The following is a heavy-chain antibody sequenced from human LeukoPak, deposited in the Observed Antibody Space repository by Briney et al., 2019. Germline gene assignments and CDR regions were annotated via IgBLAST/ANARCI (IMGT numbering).Heavy chain of an antibody. J-gene: IGHJ4*02. Sequence: GGSLRLSCAASGFTFSNAWMSWVRQAPGKGLEWVANIKEDGSEKYYVDSVKGRFTISRDNAKNSLYLQMNSLRAEDTAVYYCVRDFGGYWGQGTLVTVSS. CDR2: IKEDGSEK. V-gene: IGHV3-7*03. CDR3: VRDFGGY. D-gene: IGHD3-16*01. CDR1: GFTFSNAW.